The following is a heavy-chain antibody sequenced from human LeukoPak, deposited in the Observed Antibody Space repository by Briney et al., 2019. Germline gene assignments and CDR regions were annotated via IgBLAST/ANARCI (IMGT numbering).Heavy chain of an antibody. V-gene: IGHV3-30-3*01. D-gene: IGHD2-15*01. Sequence: GGSLRLSCAASGFTFSSYAMSWVRQAPGKGLEWVAVISYDGSNKYYADSVKGRFTISRDNSKNTLYLQMNSLRAEDTAVYYCARAPGGGYCSGGSCYSYGMDVWGQGTTVTVSS. CDR2: ISYDGSNK. CDR1: GFTFSSYA. CDR3: ARAPGGGYCSGGSCYSYGMDV. J-gene: IGHJ6*02.